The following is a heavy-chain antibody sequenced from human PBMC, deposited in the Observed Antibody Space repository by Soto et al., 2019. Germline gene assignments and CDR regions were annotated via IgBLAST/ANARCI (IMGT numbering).Heavy chain of an antibody. CDR3: ATLGYSYGNEGY. V-gene: IGHV1-18*01. Sequence: ASVKVSCKASGYTFTNYGISWVRQAPGQGLEWMGWISPYNGNTKYAEKLQGRVTMTTDTSTRTAYMELRSLRSDDTAVYYCATLGYSYGNEGYWGQGTLVTISS. CDR2: ISPYNGNT. CDR1: GYTFTNYG. D-gene: IGHD5-18*01. J-gene: IGHJ4*02.